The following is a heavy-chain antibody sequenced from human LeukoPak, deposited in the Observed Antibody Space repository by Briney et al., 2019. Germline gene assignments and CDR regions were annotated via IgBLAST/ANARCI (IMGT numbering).Heavy chain of an antibody. CDR2: IYPGDSDT. D-gene: IGHD1-26*01. Sequence: GESLKISCKGSGYSFPDYWIGWVRQMPGKGLEWMGIIYPGDSDTRYSPSFQGQVTISADKSISTAYLQWNSLKASDTAMYYCAIRYSGSYNDYWGQGTLVTVSS. V-gene: IGHV5-51*01. J-gene: IGHJ4*02. CDR3: AIRYSGSYNDY. CDR1: GYSFPDYW.